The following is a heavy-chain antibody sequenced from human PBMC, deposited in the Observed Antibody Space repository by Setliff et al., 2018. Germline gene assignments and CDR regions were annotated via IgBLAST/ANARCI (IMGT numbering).Heavy chain of an antibody. CDR2: IDTDARTT. Sequence: GGSLRLSCEGSGLTLSHYWMHWVRQGPGKGLVWVSYIDTDARTTYYADSVKGRFTISRDFANNSLSLQMNSLRAEDTAVYYCARGSRFYIGYYGNYFFHHMDVWGKGTTVTVSS. D-gene: IGHD3-3*01. CDR1: GLTLSHYW. J-gene: IGHJ6*03. V-gene: IGHV3-48*01. CDR3: ARGSRFYIGYYGNYFFHHMDV.